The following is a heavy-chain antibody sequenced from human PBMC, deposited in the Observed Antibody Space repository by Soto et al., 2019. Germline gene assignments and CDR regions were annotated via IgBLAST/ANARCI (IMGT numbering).Heavy chain of an antibody. D-gene: IGHD1-26*01. V-gene: IGHV3-23*01. CDR3: ARRGSGSYYDY. CDR2: ISGSGDST. J-gene: IGHJ4*02. CDR1: GFTFSSYA. Sequence: EVPLLESGGGLVQPGGSLRLSCAASGFTFSSYAMRWVRQAPVKGLEWVSAISGSGDSTYYADSVKGRFTISRDNSKNTLYLQMNSQRAEDTAVYYCARRGSGSYYDYWGQGTLVTVSS.